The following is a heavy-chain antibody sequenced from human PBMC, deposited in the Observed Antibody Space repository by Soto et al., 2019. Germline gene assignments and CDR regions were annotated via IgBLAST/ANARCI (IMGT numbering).Heavy chain of an antibody. Sequence: EVQLVESGGGLVQPGGSLKLSCAASGFAFSGSAMYWVRQASGKGPEWVGRIRSKGHNYATEYAVSVKGRFTISRDDSKNTAYLQMNSLQTEDTVVYYCTRDLFSYDYSGILWFDPWGQGTLVTVSS. V-gene: IGHV3-73*02. CDR2: IRSKGHNYAT. D-gene: IGHD3-16*01. J-gene: IGHJ5*02. CDR3: TRDLFSYDYSGILWFDP. CDR1: GFAFSGSA.